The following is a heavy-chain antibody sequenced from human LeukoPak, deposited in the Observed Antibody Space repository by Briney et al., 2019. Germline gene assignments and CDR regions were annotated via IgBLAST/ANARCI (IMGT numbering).Heavy chain of an antibody. CDR1: GFTFDDYA. V-gene: IGHV3-21*01. Sequence: PGGSLRLSCAASGFTFDDYAMHWVRQAPGKGLEWVSSISSSSSYIYYVDSVKGRFTISRDNANNSLYLQMNSLRAEDTAVYYCARGQLYYDSSGFDYWGQGTLVTVSS. D-gene: IGHD3-22*01. J-gene: IGHJ4*02. CDR2: ISSSSSYI. CDR3: ARGQLYYDSSGFDY.